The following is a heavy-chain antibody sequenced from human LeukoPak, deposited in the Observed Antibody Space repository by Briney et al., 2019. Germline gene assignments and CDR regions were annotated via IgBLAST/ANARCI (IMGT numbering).Heavy chain of an antibody. D-gene: IGHD6-6*01. CDR1: GGSFSGYS. Sequence: SETLSLTCAVYGGSFSGYSWSWIRQPPGKGLEWIGEINHSGSTNYNPSLKSRVTISVDTSKKQFSLKLSSVTAADTAVYYCARGRLLKWFDPWGQGTLVTVSS. V-gene: IGHV4-34*01. J-gene: IGHJ5*02. CDR2: INHSGST. CDR3: ARGRLLKWFDP.